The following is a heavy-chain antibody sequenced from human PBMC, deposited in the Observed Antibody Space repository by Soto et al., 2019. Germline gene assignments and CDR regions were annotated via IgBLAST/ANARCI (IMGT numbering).Heavy chain of an antibody. CDR1: GFSLTSGEVG. CDR3: VRSKLTLVWFFDL. D-gene: IGHD1-1*01. Sequence: QITLKESGPTLVKPTQTLTLTCTFSGFSLTSGEVGVAWLRQPPVKALEWLGNIFSTGDRWYNPSLKTRLTIAKGTSVNQVVLTMTELDPVDTATYYCVRSKLTLVWFFDLWGRGTLVTVSS. CDR2: IFSTGDR. V-gene: IGHV2-5*01. J-gene: IGHJ2*01.